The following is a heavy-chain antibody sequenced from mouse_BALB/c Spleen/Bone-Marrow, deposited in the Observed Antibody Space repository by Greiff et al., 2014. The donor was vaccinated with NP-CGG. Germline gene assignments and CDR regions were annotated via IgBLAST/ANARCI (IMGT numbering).Heavy chain of an antibody. CDR2: IYPGDGDT. CDR3: SRGGRLTGYYFDY. V-gene: IGHV1-80*01. Sequence: VQLQESGAELVRPGSSVKISCKASGYACSSYWMNWVKQRPGQGLEWIGQIYPGDGDTNYNGNFKDKATLTTDKSSTTAYMQLSSLTSDDSAVYFCSRGGRLTGYYFDYWGQGTTLTVSS. J-gene: IGHJ2*01. CDR1: GYACSSYW. D-gene: IGHD4-1*01.